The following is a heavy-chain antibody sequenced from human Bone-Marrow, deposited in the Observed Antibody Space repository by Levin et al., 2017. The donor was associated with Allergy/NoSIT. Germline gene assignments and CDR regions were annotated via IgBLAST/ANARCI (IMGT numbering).Heavy chain of an antibody. D-gene: IGHD3-10*01. CDR1: GFTFSGYW. V-gene: IGHV3-74*01. Sequence: ESLKISCAASGFTFSGYWMHWVRQAPGKGLVWVSRINNDGSSTSYADSVKGRFTISRDNAKNMLYLQMNSLRGEDTAVYYCTRGGGTADYWGQGTLVTVSS. CDR2: INNDGSST. J-gene: IGHJ4*02. CDR3: TRGGGTADY.